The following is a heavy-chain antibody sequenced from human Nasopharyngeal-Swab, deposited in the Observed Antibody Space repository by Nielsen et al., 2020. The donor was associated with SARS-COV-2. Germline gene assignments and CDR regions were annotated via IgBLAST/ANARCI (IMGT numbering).Heavy chain of an antibody. V-gene: IGHV4-39*01. CDR1: GGSISSSSYY. Sequence: SETLSLTCTVSGGSISSSSYYWGWIRQPPGKGLEWIGSIYYSGSTHYIPSLKSRVTISVDTSKNQFFLKLSSVTAADTAVYYCARQVLTYYDFWSGPTPDYWGQGTLVTVSS. D-gene: IGHD3-3*01. CDR2: IYYSGST. J-gene: IGHJ4*02. CDR3: ARQVLTYYDFWSGPTPDY.